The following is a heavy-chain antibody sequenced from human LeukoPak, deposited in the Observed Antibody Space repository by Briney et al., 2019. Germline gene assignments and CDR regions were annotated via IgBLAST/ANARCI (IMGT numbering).Heavy chain of an antibody. J-gene: IGHJ4*02. D-gene: IGHD6-13*01. CDR1: GGSISSYY. Sequence: PSETLSLTCTVSGGSISSYYWSWIRQPPGKGLEWIGYIYYSGSTNYNPSLKSRVTISVDTSKNQFSLKLSSVTAADTAVYYCARVVSSSGWYMILGESLGSPVAATYYVDHWGQGTLVTVSS. V-gene: IGHV4-59*01. CDR2: IYYSGST. CDR3: ARVVSSSGWYMILGESLGSPVAATYYVDH.